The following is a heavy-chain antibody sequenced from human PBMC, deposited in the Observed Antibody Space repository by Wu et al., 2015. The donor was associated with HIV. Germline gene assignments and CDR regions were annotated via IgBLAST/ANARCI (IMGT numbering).Heavy chain of an antibody. CDR3: ARDRDYGDWGNWFDP. D-gene: IGHD4-17*01. CDR2: INPNSGGT. Sequence: QVQLVQSGAEVKKPGASVKVSCKASGYTFTGYYMHWVRQAPGQGLEWMGWINPNSGGTNYAQKFQGRVTMTRDTSISTAYMELSRLRSDDTAVYYCARDRDYGDWGNWFDPVGPGNPGHRLL. CDR1: GYTFTGYY. V-gene: IGHV1-2*02. J-gene: IGHJ5*02.